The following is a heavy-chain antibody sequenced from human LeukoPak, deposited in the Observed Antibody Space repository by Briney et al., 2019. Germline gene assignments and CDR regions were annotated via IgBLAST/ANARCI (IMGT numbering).Heavy chain of an antibody. CDR3: ARMVQGVIRGYYYYYMDV. J-gene: IGHJ6*03. Sequence: PSETLSLTCTVSGGSISSSSYYWGWIRQPPGKGLEWIGSIYYSGSTHYNPSLKSRVTISVDTSKNQFSLKLSSVTAADTAVYYCARMVQGVIRGYYYYYMDVWGKGTTVTVSS. D-gene: IGHD3-10*01. CDR1: GGSISSSSYY. V-gene: IGHV4-39*01. CDR2: IYYSGST.